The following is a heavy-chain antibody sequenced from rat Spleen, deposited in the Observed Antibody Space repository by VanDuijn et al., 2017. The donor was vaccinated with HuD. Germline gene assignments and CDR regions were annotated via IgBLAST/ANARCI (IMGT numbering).Heavy chain of an antibody. CDR2: IWTGGST. D-gene: IGHD4-1*01. CDR3: ATAAGFVVDA. J-gene: IGHJ4*01. CDR1: GFSLTSYN. Sequence: QVQVKESGPGLVQPSQTLSLTCSVSGFSLTSYNVHWVRQPTGKGLEWMGLIWTGGSTDYNSALKSRLSISRDTSKSQTFLKMNSLQTEDIATYYCATAAGFVVDAWGQGASVTVSS. V-gene: IGHV2-30*01.